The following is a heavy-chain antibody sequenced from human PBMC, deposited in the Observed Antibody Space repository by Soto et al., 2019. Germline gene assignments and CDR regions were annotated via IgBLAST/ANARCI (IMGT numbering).Heavy chain of an antibody. CDR3: ARAVGGPTSNLDY. CDR1: GYTFTRSG. J-gene: IGHJ4*02. Sequence: ASVKVSCKASGYTFTRSGISWVRQAPGQGLEWMGWISTYNGDTNYAQTFQGRVTMTTDTSTSTAYMELRSLRSEDTAVYYCARAVGGPTSNLDYWGQGTLVTVS. D-gene: IGHD3-16*01. CDR2: ISTYNGDT. V-gene: IGHV1-18*01.